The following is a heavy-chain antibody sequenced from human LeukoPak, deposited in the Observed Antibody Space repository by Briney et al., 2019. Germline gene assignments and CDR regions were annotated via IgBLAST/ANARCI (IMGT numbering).Heavy chain of an antibody. D-gene: IGHD5-24*01. CDR3: ARGPGATITTWLDY. V-gene: IGHV3-7*01. Sequence: SGGSLRLSCAASGFTFSTYCMTWVRQAPGKGLEWVANIKEDGSETSYVDSVRGRFTISRDNAKNSLFLQMSSLRDEDTAIYYCARGPGATITTWLDYWGQGTLVTVSS. J-gene: IGHJ4*02. CDR1: GFTFSTYC. CDR2: IKEDGSET.